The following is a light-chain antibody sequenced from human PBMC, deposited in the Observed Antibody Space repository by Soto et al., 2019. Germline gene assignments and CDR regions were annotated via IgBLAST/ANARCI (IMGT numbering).Light chain of an antibody. CDR3: QQLRDYPLT. V-gene: IGKV1-9*01. CDR2: TAS. Sequence: IQVTQSPSSLSASIGDRVTITCRASQDSRNFLAWYQQKPGNAPKLLIFTASTLQSGVPSMFSGSGSGTDFALTISSLQPEDCATYYCQQLRDYPLTFGGGTKVEIK. CDR1: QDSRNF. J-gene: IGKJ4*01.